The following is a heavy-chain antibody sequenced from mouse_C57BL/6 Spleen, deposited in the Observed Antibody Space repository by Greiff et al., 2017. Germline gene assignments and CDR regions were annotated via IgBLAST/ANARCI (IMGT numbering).Heavy chain of an antibody. V-gene: IGHV1-50*01. J-gene: IGHJ2*01. D-gene: IGHD2-1*01. CDR2: IDPSDSYT. CDR3: ARYGNPYFDY. CDR1: GYTFTSYW. Sequence: QVQLKESGAELVKPGASVKLSCKASGYTFTSYWMQWVKQRPGQGLEWIGEIDPSDSYTNYNQKFKGKATLTVDTSSSTAYMQLSSLTSEDSAVYYCARYGNPYFDYWGQGTTLTVSS.